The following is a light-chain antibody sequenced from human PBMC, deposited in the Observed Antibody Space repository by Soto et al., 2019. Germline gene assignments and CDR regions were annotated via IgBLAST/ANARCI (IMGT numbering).Light chain of an antibody. CDR2: DVR. J-gene: IGLJ1*01. CDR3: SSYTTISTYV. V-gene: IGLV2-14*01. CDR1: SSDVGGYNY. Sequence: LTQPASVSGSPGQSITISCTGTSSDVGGYNYVSWYQQHPGKAPKLMIYDVRNRPSGVSNRFSGSKSVNTASLTISGLQAEDEADYYCSSYTTISTYVFGTGTTVTVL.